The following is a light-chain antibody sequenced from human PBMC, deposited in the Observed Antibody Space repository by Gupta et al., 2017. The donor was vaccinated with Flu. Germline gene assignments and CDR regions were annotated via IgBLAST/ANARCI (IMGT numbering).Light chain of an antibody. Sequence: SALTQPASVSGSPGPSITISCTGTSSDVGGYKYVSWYQQHPGKAPKLMIYDVSNRPSGVSNRFSGSKSGNTASLTISGLQAEDEADYYCSSYTSSSTLWVFGGGTKLTVL. CDR3: SSYTSSSTLWV. J-gene: IGLJ3*02. CDR2: DVS. CDR1: SSDVGGYKY. V-gene: IGLV2-14*01.